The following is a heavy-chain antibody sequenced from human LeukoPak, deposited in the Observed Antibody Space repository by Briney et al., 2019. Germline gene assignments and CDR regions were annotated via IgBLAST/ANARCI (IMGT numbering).Heavy chain of an antibody. V-gene: IGHV3-23*01. J-gene: IGHJ3*02. Sequence: GGSLRLSCAASGFTFSSYAMTWVRQVPGKGLEWVSVISGSGGDTYYADSVKGRFTISRDNAKNSLYLQMNSLRAEDTAVYYCARDWYYYDSSGYYVAGGNAFDIWGQGTMVTVSS. D-gene: IGHD3-22*01. CDR3: ARDWYYYDSSGYYVAGGNAFDI. CDR2: ISGSGGDT. CDR1: GFTFSSYA.